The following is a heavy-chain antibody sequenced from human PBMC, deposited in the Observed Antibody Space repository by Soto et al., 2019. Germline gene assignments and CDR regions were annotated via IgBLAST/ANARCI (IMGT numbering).Heavy chain of an antibody. CDR3: ARDGAAARPFLLYGMDV. CDR1: GYTFTSYG. Sequence: ASVKVSCKSSGYTFTSYGISWVRQAPGQGLEWMGWISAYNGNTNYAQKLQGRVTMTTDTPTSTAYMELRSLRSDDTAVYYCARDGAAARPFLLYGMDVWGKGTTVYASS. CDR2: ISAYNGNT. V-gene: IGHV1-18*04. J-gene: IGHJ6*04. D-gene: IGHD6-6*01.